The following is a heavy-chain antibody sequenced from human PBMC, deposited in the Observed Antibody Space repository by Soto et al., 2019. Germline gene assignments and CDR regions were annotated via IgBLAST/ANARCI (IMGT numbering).Heavy chain of an antibody. CDR2: ITYSGGST. CDR1: GFTFSHYA. CDR3: AKKLHFGSGTYSFYFDY. D-gene: IGHD3-10*01. Sequence: EVQLLESGGGLVQPGGSLRLSCAASGFTFSHYAMSWVRQAPGKGLEWVSTITYSGGSTYYADSVKGRFIISRDNSKNTLYLQMNSLRVEDTAVYYCAKKLHFGSGTYSFYFDYWGQGTLVTVSS. V-gene: IGHV3-23*01. J-gene: IGHJ4*02.